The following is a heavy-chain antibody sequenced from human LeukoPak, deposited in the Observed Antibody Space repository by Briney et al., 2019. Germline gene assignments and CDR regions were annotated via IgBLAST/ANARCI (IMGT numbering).Heavy chain of an antibody. V-gene: IGHV4-59*12. CDR1: GGSISSYY. CDR2: IYYSGST. CDR3: ARESPPNYYDSSGYKDDAFDI. Sequence: SETLSLTCTVSGGSISSYYWTWIRQPPGKGLEWIGYIYYSGSTNYNPSLKSRVTISVDTSKNQFSLKLSSVTAADTAVYYCARESPPNYYDSSGYKDDAFDIWGQGTMVTVSS. D-gene: IGHD3-22*01. J-gene: IGHJ3*02.